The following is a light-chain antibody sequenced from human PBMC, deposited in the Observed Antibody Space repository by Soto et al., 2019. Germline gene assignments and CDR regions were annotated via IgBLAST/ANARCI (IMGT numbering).Light chain of an antibody. CDR3: QSFDSSLSGWV. CDR2: GNS. CDR1: SSNIGAGYD. Sequence: QPVLTQPPSVSGAPGQRVTISCTGSSSNIGAGYDVHWYQQLPGTAPKLLIYGNSNRPSGVPDRFSGSKSGTSAYLAITGLQAEDEADYYCQSFDSSLSGWVFGGGTQLTVL. V-gene: IGLV1-40*01. J-gene: IGLJ3*02.